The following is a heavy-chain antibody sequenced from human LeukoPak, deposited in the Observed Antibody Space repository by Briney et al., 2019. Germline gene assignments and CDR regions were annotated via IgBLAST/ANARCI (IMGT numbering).Heavy chain of an antibody. J-gene: IGHJ6*03. D-gene: IGHD2-8*02. CDR1: GGSISSYY. Sequence: SETLSLTCTVSGGSISSYYWSWIRQPAGKGLEWIGRIYTSGGTNYNPSLKSRVTMSVDTSKNQFSLKLSSVTAADTAVYYCARANNYWSNYYYYYMDVWGKGTTVTVSS. CDR2: IYTSGGT. CDR3: ARANNYWSNYYYYYMDV. V-gene: IGHV4-4*07.